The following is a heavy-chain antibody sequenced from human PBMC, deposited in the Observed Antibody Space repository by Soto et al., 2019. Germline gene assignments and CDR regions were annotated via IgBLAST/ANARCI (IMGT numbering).Heavy chain of an antibody. CDR2: IYYSGST. CDR3: AREFASWFDP. Sequence: PSETLSLTCTVSGGSISSGGYYWSWIRQHPGKGLEWIGYIYYSGSTYYNPSLKSRVTTSVDTSKNQFSLKLSSVTAADTAVYYCAREFASWFDPWGQGTLVTVSS. J-gene: IGHJ5*02. V-gene: IGHV4-31*03. D-gene: IGHD3-10*01. CDR1: GGSISSGGYY.